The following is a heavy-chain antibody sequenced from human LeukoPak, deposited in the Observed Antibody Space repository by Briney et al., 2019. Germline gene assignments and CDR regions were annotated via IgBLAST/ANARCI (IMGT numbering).Heavy chain of an antibody. V-gene: IGHV4-59*11. CDR1: GDSFSSHY. CDR2: FSYRGST. D-gene: IGHD4-17*01. J-gene: IGHJ3*02. Sequence: SETLSLTCTVSGDSFSSHYWTWIRQPPGKGLEWIGYFSYRGSTNYNPSLKSRVTISIDTSKNQFSLRLSSVTAADTAVYYCARDLVTVTKGFDIWGQGTMASVSS. CDR3: ARDLVTVTKGFDI.